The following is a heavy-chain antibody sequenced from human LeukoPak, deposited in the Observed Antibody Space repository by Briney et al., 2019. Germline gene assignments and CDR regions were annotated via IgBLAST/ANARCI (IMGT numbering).Heavy chain of an antibody. V-gene: IGHV3-13*01. J-gene: IGHJ4*02. Sequence: GGSLRLSCAASGFTFSSYDMHWVRHATGKGLEWVSAICTAGDTYYPGSVKGRFTISRENAKTSLYLQMNSLRAGDTAVYYCARLTDRGFDYWGQETLVTVSS. CDR2: ICTAGDT. CDR3: ARLTDRGFDY. CDR1: GFTFSSYD.